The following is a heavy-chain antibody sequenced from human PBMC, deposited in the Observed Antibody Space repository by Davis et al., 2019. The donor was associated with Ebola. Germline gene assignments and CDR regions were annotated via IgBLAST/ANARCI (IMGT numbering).Heavy chain of an antibody. D-gene: IGHD4-17*01. CDR2: IQSDGNRI. CDR3: ARGPTLTITGGWFDL. J-gene: IGHJ5*02. V-gene: IGHV3-74*01. CDR1: GFSFSEYW. Sequence: GESLKISCVASGFSFSEYWMHWVRQVPGKKPVWVSRIQSDGNRIDYADSVKGRFTISRDNAKNTVYLEMNSLRAEDTAVYHCARGPTLTITGGWFDLWGQGTLVTVSS.